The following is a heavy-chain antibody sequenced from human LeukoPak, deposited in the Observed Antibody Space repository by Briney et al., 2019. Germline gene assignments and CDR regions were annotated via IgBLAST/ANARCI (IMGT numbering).Heavy chain of an antibody. J-gene: IGHJ4*02. Sequence: GGSLRLSCAASGLTFSSYGMSWVLQAPGKGLEWVSYISSNGGTMYYANSVKGRFTISGDNAKNSLYLQMNSLRVEDTAVYYCARGNIRGYSYGFDSWGQGTLVTVSS. D-gene: IGHD5-18*01. V-gene: IGHV3-48*03. CDR1: GLTFSSYG. CDR3: ARGNIRGYSYGFDS. CDR2: ISSNGGTM.